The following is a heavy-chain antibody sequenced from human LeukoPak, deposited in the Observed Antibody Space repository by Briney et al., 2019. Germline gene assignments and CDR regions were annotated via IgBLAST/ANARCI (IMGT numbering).Heavy chain of an antibody. Sequence: GGSLRLSCAASGFTFSSHAMNWVRQAPGKGLEWVSSINGNGGRTYYADSVKGRFTISRDNSKNTLFLQMNSLRAEDTAVYYCAKGYYGSGSYGWFDYWGQGTLVTVSS. D-gene: IGHD3-10*01. J-gene: IGHJ4*02. CDR1: GFTFSSHA. CDR2: INGNGGRT. V-gene: IGHV3-23*01. CDR3: AKGYYGSGSYGWFDY.